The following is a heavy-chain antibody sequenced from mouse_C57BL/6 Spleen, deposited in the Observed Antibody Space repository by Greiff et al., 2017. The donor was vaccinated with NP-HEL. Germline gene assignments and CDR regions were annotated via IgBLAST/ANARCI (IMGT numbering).Heavy chain of an antibody. J-gene: IGHJ4*01. CDR1: GFTFSDYY. D-gene: IGHD2-10*02. Sequence: EVKLVESGGGLVQPGGSLKLSCAASGFTFSDYYMYWVRQTPEKRLEWVAYISNGGGSTYYPDTVKGRFTISRDNAKNTLYLQMSRLKSEDTAMYYCARQYGAMDYWGQGTSVTVSS. CDR3: ARQYGAMDY. CDR2: ISNGGGST. V-gene: IGHV5-12*01.